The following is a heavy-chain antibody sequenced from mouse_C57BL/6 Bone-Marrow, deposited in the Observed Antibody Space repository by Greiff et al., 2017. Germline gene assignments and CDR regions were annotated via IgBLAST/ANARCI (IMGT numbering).Heavy chain of an antibody. J-gene: IGHJ4*01. D-gene: IGHD1-1*01. V-gene: IGHV12-3*01. CDR3: AGATGRTDYYAMDY. CDR2: ITHSGET. CDR1: GFPITSGYY. Sequence: VKLQESGPGLVKPSQSLFLTCSITGFPITSGYYWIWIRQSPGKPLEWMGYITHSGETFYNPSLQSPISITRETSKNQFFLQLNSVTTEDTAMYYCAGATGRTDYYAMDYWGQGTSVTVSS.